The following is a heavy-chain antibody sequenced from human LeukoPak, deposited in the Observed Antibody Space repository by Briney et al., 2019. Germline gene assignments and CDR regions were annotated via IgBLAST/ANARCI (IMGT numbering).Heavy chain of an antibody. CDR1: GGSLNTYQY. V-gene: IGHV4-59*12. CDR3: SRESGAFCPFGY. CDR2: MYSSGST. Sequence: SETLSLTCAVSGGSLNTYQYWSWIRQPPGKGLEWIGLMYSSGSTNYNPSLKSRVTMSVDTSRKEFSLRLNSVTAVDTAVYYCSRESGAFCPFGYWGQGTLVIVPS. J-gene: IGHJ4*02. D-gene: IGHD1-26*01.